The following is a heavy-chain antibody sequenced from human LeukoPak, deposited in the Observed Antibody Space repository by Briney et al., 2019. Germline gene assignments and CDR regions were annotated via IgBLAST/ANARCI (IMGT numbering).Heavy chain of an antibody. CDR2: ISYDGSNK. D-gene: IGHD6-13*01. V-gene: IGHV3-30-3*01. Sequence: PGRSLRLSCAVSGYTFSSYAMHWVRQAPGKGLEWVVVISYDGSNKYYADSVKGRFTISRDNSKNTLYLQMNSLRAEDTAVYYCARSYSSTSYYYYGMAVWGQRTTVTVSS. CDR1: GYTFSSYA. J-gene: IGHJ6*02. CDR3: ARSYSSTSYYYYGMAV.